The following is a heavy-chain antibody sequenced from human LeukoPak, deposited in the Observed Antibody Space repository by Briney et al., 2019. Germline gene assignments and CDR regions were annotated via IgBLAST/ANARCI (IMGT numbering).Heavy chain of an antibody. J-gene: IGHJ3*02. CDR1: GYTFTSYG. Sequence: ASVKVSCKASGYTFTSYGISWVRQAPGQGLEWMGWISAYNGNTNYAQKLQGRVTMTTDTSTSTAFMELRSPRSDDTAVYYCARDSAWAGNDALDIWGQGTMVTVSS. D-gene: IGHD6-19*01. CDR2: ISAYNGNT. V-gene: IGHV1-18*01. CDR3: ARDSAWAGNDALDI.